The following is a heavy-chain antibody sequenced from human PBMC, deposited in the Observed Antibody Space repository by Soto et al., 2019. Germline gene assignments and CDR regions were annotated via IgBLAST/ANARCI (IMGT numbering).Heavy chain of an antibody. CDR1: GGSISSGGYY. CDR2: IYYSGST. Sequence: TLSLACTVSGGSISSGGYYWSSIRQHPGKGLEWIGYIYYSGSTYYNPSLKSRVTISVDTSKNQFSLKLSSVTAADTAVYYCARGLGYCSGGSCYLGVWGQGTLVTVSS. V-gene: IGHV4-31*03. J-gene: IGHJ4*02. CDR3: ARGLGYCSGGSCYLGV. D-gene: IGHD2-15*01.